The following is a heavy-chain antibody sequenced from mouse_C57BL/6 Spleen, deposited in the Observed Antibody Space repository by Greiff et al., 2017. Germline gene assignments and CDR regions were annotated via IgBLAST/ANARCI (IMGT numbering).Heavy chain of an antibody. Sequence: QVQLQQSGAELVRPGASVTLSCKASGYTFTDYEMHWVKQTPVHGLEWIGAIDPETGGTAYNQKFKGKAILTADKSSSTAYMELRSLTSEDSAVYYSTIVTTRGYYAMDYWGQGTSVTVSS. CDR3: TIVTTRGYYAMDY. V-gene: IGHV1-15*01. J-gene: IGHJ4*01. CDR1: GYTFTDYE. CDR2: IDPETGGT. D-gene: IGHD2-5*01.